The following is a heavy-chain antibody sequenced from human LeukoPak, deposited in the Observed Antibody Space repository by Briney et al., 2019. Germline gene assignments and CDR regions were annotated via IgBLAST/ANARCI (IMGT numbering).Heavy chain of an antibody. Sequence: SETLSLTCAVSGGSFSDYYWSWIRQPPGKGLEWIGEINHGGGTNYNSSLQSRVSLSVDTSRNQFSLMLSSVTAADTGIYYCASNKYPVQAFDIWGQGTMVTVSS. CDR3: ASNKYPVQAFDI. V-gene: IGHV4-34*01. D-gene: IGHD1/OR15-1a*01. J-gene: IGHJ3*02. CDR2: INHGGGT. CDR1: GGSFSDYY.